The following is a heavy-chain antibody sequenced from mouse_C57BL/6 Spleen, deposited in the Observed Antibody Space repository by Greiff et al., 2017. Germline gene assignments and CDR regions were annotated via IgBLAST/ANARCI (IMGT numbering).Heavy chain of an antibody. CDR1: GYTFTSYW. CDR2: IYPGSGST. CDR3: ARADYGNSVFAY. Sequence: QVQLQQSGAELVKPGASVKMSCTASGYTFTSYWITWVKQRPGQGLEWIGDIYPGSGSTNYNEKFKSKATLTVDTSSSTAYMRLSSLTSEDSAVYYCARADYGNSVFAYWGQGTLVTVSA. V-gene: IGHV1-55*01. D-gene: IGHD2-1*01. J-gene: IGHJ3*01.